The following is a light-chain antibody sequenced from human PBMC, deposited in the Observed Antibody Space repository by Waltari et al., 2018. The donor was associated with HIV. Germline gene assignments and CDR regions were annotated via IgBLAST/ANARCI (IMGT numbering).Light chain of an antibody. CDR3: AAWDDGLNAL. CDR1: SSNIGSNY. CDR2: RNN. V-gene: IGLV1-47*01. J-gene: IGLJ2*01. Sequence: QSVLTQPPSASGTPGQRVTISCSGSSSNIGSNYVYWYQQLPGTAPKLLLYRNNQRPSGVPDRFSGSKSGTSASLAISGLQSEDEGAYYCAAWDDGLNALFGGGTKLTV.